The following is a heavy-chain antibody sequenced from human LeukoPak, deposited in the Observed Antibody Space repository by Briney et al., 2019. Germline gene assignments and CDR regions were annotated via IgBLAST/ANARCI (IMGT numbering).Heavy chain of an antibody. CDR2: INPSGGST. CDR1: GYTFTGYY. V-gene: IGHV1-46*01. D-gene: IGHD3-22*01. CDR3: ARDRSYYDSSGYYFYYYYMDV. J-gene: IGHJ6*03. Sequence: ASVKVSCKASGYTFTGYYMHWVRQAPGQGLEWMGIINPSGGSTSYAQKFQGRVTMTRDTSTSTVYMELSSLRSEDTAVYYCARDRSYYDSSGYYFYYYYMDVWGKGATVTISS.